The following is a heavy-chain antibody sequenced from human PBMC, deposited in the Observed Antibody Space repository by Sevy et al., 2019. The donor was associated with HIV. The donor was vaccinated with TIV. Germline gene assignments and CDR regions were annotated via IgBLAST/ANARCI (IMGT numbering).Heavy chain of an antibody. CDR1: GFTFNYHF. Sequence: GGSLRLSCAASGFTFNYHFMNWVRQVPGKGLEWVSYISSASSYINYSVSVKGRFTISRDNAKNLVFLEMNNLRPEDTAVYFCARGDYYGSLYYFDYWGQGTLVTVSS. CDR2: ISSASSYI. D-gene: IGHD3-10*01. J-gene: IGHJ4*02. V-gene: IGHV3-21*01. CDR3: ARGDYYGSLYYFDY.